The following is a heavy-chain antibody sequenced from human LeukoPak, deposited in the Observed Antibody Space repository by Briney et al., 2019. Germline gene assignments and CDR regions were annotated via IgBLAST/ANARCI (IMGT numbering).Heavy chain of an antibody. Sequence: GGSLRLSCAASGFTFSSYGMHWVRQAPGKGLEWVAVIWYDGSNKHYADSVKGRFTISRDNSKNTLYLQTNSLRAEDTAVYYCAKESGYERDFDYWGQGTLVTVSS. CDR1: GFTFSSYG. V-gene: IGHV3-33*06. CDR2: IWYDGSNK. J-gene: IGHJ4*02. CDR3: AKESGYERDFDY. D-gene: IGHD3-3*01.